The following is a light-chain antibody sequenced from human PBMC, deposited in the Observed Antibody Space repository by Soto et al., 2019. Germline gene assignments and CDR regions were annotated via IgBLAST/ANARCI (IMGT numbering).Light chain of an antibody. J-gene: IGLJ3*02. CDR2: EVT. CDR1: SSDVGAYNY. V-gene: IGLV2-8*01. CDR3: NSYAGSKNFGV. Sequence: QLVLTQPPSASGSPGQSVTISCTGTSSDVGAYNYVSWYQQHPGKAPKLIIYEVTKRPSGVPDRFSGSKSGNTASLTVSGLQAEDEADYYCNSYAGSKNFGVFGGGTKLTVL.